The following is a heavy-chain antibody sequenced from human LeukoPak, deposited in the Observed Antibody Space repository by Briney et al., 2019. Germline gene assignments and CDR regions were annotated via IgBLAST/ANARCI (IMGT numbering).Heavy chain of an antibody. CDR1: GFTFSSYG. CDR3: AREEEANFDL. V-gene: IGHV3-30*03. CDR2: ISYDGSNK. J-gene: IGHJ2*01. Sequence: PGGSLRLSCPASGFTFSSYGMHWVRQAPGKGLDWVAVISYDGSNKYYADSVKGRFTISRDNSKNTLYLQMNSLRAEDTAVYYCAREEEANFDLWGRGTLVTVSS.